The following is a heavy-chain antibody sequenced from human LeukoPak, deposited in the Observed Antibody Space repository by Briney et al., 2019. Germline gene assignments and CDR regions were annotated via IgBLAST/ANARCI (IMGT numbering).Heavy chain of an antibody. CDR1: GFTFNTYS. V-gene: IGHV3-48*01. J-gene: IGHJ5*02. CDR3: VRLPYNWNDD. CDR2: ISSSSSTI. Sequence: GGSLRLSCAVSGFTFNTYSMNWVRQAPGKGLEWVSYISSSSSTIYYADSVKGRFTISRDNAKNTLYLQMNSLRAEDTAVYYCVRLPYNWNDDRGQGTLVTVSS.